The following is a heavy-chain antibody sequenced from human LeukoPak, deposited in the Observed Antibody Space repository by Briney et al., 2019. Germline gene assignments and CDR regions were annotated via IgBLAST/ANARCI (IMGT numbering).Heavy chain of an antibody. CDR1: GYTFTSYY. V-gene: IGHV1-46*01. J-gene: IGHJ3*02. Sequence: ASVKVSCKASGYTFTSYYMHWVRQAPGQGLEWMGITNPSGGSTSYAQKFQGRVTMTRDTSTSTVYMELSSLRSEDTAVYYCARELNEITMIVSPEGAFDIWGQGTMVTVSS. CDR2: TNPSGGST. CDR3: ARELNEITMIVSPEGAFDI. D-gene: IGHD3-22*01.